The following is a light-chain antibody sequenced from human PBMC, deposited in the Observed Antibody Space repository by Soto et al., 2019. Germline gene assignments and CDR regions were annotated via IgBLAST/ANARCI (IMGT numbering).Light chain of an antibody. V-gene: IGKV3-11*01. CDR2: GAF. J-gene: IGKJ5*01. CDR3: QQRNIWPPVT. Sequence: EVVLTQSPATLSSSPGESVTLSCRASPSVTNFLAWYQQKPGQAPRLLIYGAFNRATGIPARFSGSGSGTDFTLTISSLEPEDSAIYYCQQRNIWPPVTFGQGTRLEIK. CDR1: PSVTNF.